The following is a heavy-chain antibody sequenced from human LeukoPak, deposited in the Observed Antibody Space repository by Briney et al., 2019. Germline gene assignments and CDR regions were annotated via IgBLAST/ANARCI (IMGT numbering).Heavy chain of an antibody. D-gene: IGHD7-27*01. V-gene: IGHV3-7*01. CDR2: IKEEGGEI. CDR1: GFTFSTYW. J-gene: IGHJ3*02. Sequence: GGSLRLSCAASGFTFSTYWMSWVRQAPGKGLEWVANIKEEGGEIYYVESVKGQFTVSRDKAKNSLYLQMNRLRAEGTAVYYWARRLRPGAAFLIWGQGTTVTVSS. CDR3: ARRLRPGAAFLI.